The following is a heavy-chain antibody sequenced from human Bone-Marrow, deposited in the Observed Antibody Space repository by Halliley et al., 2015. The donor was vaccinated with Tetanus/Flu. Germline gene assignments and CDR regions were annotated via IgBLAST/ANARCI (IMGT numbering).Heavy chain of an antibody. J-gene: IGHJ6*02. Sequence: QDGSEKYYLDSVRGRFTISRDNAQNSLFLQMIDLRGDDTGIYYCARGPTGYAYHYGMDVWGRGTTVTVSS. D-gene: IGHD3-9*01. CDR2: QDGSEK. V-gene: IGHV3-7*04. CDR3: ARGPTGYAYHYGMDV.